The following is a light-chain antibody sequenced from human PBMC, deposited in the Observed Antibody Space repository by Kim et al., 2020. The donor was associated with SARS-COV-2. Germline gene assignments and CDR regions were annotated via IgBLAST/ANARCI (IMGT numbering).Light chain of an antibody. CDR3: NSRDSSGNHLGV. CDR2: GKN. V-gene: IGLV3-19*01. CDR1: SLRSYY. Sequence: SSELTQDPAVSVALGQTVRITCQGDSLRSYYASWYQQEPGQAPVLVIYGKNNRPSGIPDRFSGSSSGNTASLTITGAQAEDEADYYCNSRDSSGNHLGVF. J-gene: IGLJ3*02.